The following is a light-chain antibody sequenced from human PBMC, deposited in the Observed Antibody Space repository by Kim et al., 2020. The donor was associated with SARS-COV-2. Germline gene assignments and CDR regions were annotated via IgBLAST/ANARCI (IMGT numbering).Light chain of an antibody. V-gene: IGKV3-20*01. Sequence: WSPGERATLSCRASQSVSSSYLAWYQQKPGQAPRLLIFGASSRATGIPDRFSGSGSGTDFTLTISRLEPEDFAVYYCQQYGSSPYTFGQGTKLEI. J-gene: IGKJ2*01. CDR3: QQYGSSPYT. CDR1: QSVSSSY. CDR2: GAS.